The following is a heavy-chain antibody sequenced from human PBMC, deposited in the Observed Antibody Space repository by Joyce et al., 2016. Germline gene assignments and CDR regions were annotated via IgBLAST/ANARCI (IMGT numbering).Heavy chain of an antibody. CDR1: GFIFSGYS. V-gene: IGHV3-21*01. J-gene: IGHJ4*02. D-gene: IGHD4-11*01. CDR2: ISRDNTYI. Sequence: EVQLVESGGGLVKPGESLRLSCTASGFIFSGYSMTWGRQAPGKGLEWVSSISRDNTYIFHADSVKGRFTSSRDNARNSLYLQMNSLRAEDTAVYYCARDVLTTVTKAYGYWGQGTLVAVSS. CDR3: ARDVLTTVTKAYGY.